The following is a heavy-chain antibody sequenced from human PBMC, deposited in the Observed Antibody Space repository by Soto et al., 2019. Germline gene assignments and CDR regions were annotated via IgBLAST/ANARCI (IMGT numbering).Heavy chain of an antibody. V-gene: IGHV4-59*08. Sequence: QVQLQESGPGLVKPSETVSLTCTVSGGSISSYYWSWIRQSPGKGLEWIGYIYYSGSTDYNPSLTGRVTISVDASKTQSSLKLSSVTAADTAVYYCARHGDGYNYGTFTGFDYWGQGTLVTVSS. CDR1: GGSISSYY. CDR3: ARHGDGYNYGTFTGFDY. D-gene: IGHD5-12*01. J-gene: IGHJ4*02. CDR2: IYYSGST.